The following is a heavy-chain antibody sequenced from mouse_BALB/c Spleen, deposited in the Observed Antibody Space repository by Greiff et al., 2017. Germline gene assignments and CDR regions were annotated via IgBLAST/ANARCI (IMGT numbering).Heavy chain of an antibody. D-gene: IGHD2-1*01. Sequence: VMLVESGPELVKPGASVRISCKASGYTFTSYYIHWVKQRPGQGLEWIGWIYPGNVNTKYNEKFKGKATLTADKSSSTAYMQLSSLTSEDSAVYICARGDGNYYAMDYWGQGTSVTVSS. V-gene: IGHV1S56*01. CDR3: ARGDGNYYAMDY. CDR2: IYPGNVNT. CDR1: GYTFTSYY. J-gene: IGHJ4*01.